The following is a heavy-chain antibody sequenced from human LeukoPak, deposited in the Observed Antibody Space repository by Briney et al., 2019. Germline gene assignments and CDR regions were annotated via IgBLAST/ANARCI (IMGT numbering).Heavy chain of an antibody. Sequence: PSETLSLTCAVYGGSSSGYYWSWIRQPPGKGLEWIGEINHSGSTNYNPSLKSRVTISVDTSKNQFSLKLSSVTAANTAVYYCARGRDFWSGYWFDYWGQGTLVTVSS. D-gene: IGHD3-3*01. CDR2: INHSGST. CDR3: ARGRDFWSGYWFDY. CDR1: GGSSSGYY. V-gene: IGHV4-34*01. J-gene: IGHJ4*02.